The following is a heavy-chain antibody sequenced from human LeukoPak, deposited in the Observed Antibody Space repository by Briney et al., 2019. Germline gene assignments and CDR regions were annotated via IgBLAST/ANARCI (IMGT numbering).Heavy chain of an antibody. CDR3: ARDNRRLRFRSFDI. D-gene: IGHD3-3*01. Sequence: SETLSLTCAVSGGSISSGGYSWSWIRQPPGKGLEWIGYIYHSGSTYYNPSLKSRVTISVDRSKNQFSMKLSSVTAADTAVYYCARDNRRLRFRSFDIWGQGTMVTVSS. CDR1: GGSISSGGYS. V-gene: IGHV4-30-2*01. CDR2: IYHSGST. J-gene: IGHJ3*02.